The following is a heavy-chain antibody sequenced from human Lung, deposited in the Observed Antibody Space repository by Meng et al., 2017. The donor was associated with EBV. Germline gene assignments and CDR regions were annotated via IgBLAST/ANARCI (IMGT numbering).Heavy chain of an antibody. V-gene: IGHV4-30-4*01. D-gene: IGHD6-13*01. CDR1: GGSISSGDYY. J-gene: IGHJ4*02. Sequence: QVRPQESGPGLVKPSQTLSLTCTVSGGSISSGDYYWSWIRQPPGKGLEWIGYIYYSGSTYYNPSLKSRVTISVDTSKNQFSLKLSSVTAADTAVYYCARARSIAAAVIDYWGQGTLVTVSS. CDR2: IYYSGST. CDR3: ARARSIAAAVIDY.